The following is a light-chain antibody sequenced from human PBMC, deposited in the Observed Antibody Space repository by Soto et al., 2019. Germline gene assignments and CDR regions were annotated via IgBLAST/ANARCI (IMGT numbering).Light chain of an antibody. CDR3: SSFTSSTSYV. J-gene: IGLJ1*01. Sequence: QSVLAQPPSVSGSPGQSITSSCTGTSSDVGSYNSVSWYQQYPGKAPTLMIHDVNNRPSGISNRFSGSKSGNTASLTISGLQAEDEADYYCSSFTSSTSYVFGSGTKVTVL. CDR2: DVN. CDR1: SSDVGSYNS. V-gene: IGLV2-14*03.